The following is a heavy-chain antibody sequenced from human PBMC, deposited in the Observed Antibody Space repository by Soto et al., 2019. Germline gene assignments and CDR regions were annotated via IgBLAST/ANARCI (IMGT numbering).Heavy chain of an antibody. D-gene: IGHD6-6*01. CDR3: ARVVGLGQLGGWYYYGMDV. Sequence: QVQLVQSGAEVKKPGSSVKVSCKASGGTFSSYAISWVRQAPGQGLEWMGGIIPIFGTANYAQKFQGRVTITADESTSTAYMELSSLRSEDTAVYYCARVVGLGQLGGWYYYGMDVWGQGTTVTVSS. J-gene: IGHJ6*02. CDR1: GGTFSSYA. CDR2: IIPIFGTA. V-gene: IGHV1-69*01.